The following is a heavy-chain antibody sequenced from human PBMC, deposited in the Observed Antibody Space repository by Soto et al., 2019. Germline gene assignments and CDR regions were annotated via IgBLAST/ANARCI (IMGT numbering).Heavy chain of an antibody. V-gene: IGHV1-69*13. CDR2: IIPIFGTA. Sequence: ASVKVSCKASGGTFSSYAISWLRQSPGQGLEWMGGIIPIFGTANYAQKFQGRVTITADESTSTAYMELSSLRSEDTAVYYCAREALNCSSTSCLPNWFDPWGQGTLVTVSS. CDR3: AREALNCSSTSCLPNWFDP. CDR1: GGTFSSYA. D-gene: IGHD2-2*01. J-gene: IGHJ5*02.